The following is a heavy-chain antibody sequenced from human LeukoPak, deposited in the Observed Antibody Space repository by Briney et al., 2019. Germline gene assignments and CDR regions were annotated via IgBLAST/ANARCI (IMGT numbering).Heavy chain of an antibody. CDR1: GFTFSSYS. CDR2: ISSSSSTI. J-gene: IGHJ6*02. V-gene: IGHV3-48*01. CDR3: ATPSGSYPFYYGMDV. D-gene: IGHD1-26*01. Sequence: GGSLRLSCAASGFTFSSYSMNWVRQAPGKGLEWVSYISSSSSTIYYADSVKGRFTISRDNAKNSLHLQMNSLRAEDTAVYYCATPSGSYPFYYGMDVWGQGTTVTVSS.